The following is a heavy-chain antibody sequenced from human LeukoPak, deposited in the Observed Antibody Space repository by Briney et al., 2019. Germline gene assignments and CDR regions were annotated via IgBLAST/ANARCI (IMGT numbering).Heavy chain of an antibody. CDR3: AKDQYCSGGSCSDY. CDR1: GFTFSNYR. Sequence: GGSLRLSCTASGFTFSNYRMNWVRQAPGKGLEWVSSIGSSSTYIYYADSVKGRFTISRDNAKNTLYLQMNSLRAEDTAVYYCAKDQYCSGGSCSDYWGQGTLVTVSS. J-gene: IGHJ4*02. D-gene: IGHD2-15*01. CDR2: IGSSSTYI. V-gene: IGHV3-21*04.